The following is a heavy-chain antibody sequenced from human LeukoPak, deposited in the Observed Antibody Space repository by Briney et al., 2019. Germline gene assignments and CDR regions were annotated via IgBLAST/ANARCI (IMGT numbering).Heavy chain of an antibody. D-gene: IGHD3-3*01. CDR1: GGSISSYY. J-gene: IGHJ4*02. CDR3: ARGKGVYDFWSGSLISYYFDY. Sequence: SETLSLTCTVSGGSISSYYWSWIRQPPGKGLEWIGYIYYSGSTNYNPSLKSRDTISVDTSKNQFSLKLSSVTAADTAVYYCARGKGVYDFWSGSLISYYFDYWGQGTLVTVSS. V-gene: IGHV4-59*01. CDR2: IYYSGST.